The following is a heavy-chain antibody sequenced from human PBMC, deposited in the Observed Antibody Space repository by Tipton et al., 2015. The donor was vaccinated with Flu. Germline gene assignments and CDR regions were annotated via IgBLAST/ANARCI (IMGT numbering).Heavy chain of an antibody. CDR3: AKVIPELVAGLDY. Sequence: SLRLSCAASGFTFSRYAMSWVRQAPGKGLEWVSAISGGGAIRYFADSVKGRFTISRDNSKNMLYLHMSSLRPEDTAIYYCAKVIPELVAGLDYWGQGTLVTVPS. CDR2: ISGGGAIR. CDR1: GFTFSRYA. V-gene: IGHV3-23*01. D-gene: IGHD6-19*01. J-gene: IGHJ4*02.